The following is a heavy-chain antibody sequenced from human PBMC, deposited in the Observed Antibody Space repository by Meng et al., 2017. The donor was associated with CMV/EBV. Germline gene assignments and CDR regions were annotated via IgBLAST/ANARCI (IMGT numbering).Heavy chain of an antibody. Sequence: HDSGPELGKPCEPLSLPCTVSGGSISSYYWSWIRQPAGKGLEWIGRIYTSGSTNYNPSLKNRVTMSVDTSKNQFSLKLSSVTAADTAVYYCARDSSGWYPHFDYWGQGTLVTVSS. J-gene: IGHJ4*02. CDR2: IYTSGST. V-gene: IGHV4-4*07. D-gene: IGHD6-19*01. CDR1: GGSISSYY. CDR3: ARDSSGWYPHFDY.